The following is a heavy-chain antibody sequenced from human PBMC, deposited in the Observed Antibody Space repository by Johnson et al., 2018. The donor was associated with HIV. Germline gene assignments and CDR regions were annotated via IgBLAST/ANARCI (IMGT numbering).Heavy chain of an antibody. CDR2: IWSDGSNK. V-gene: IGHV3-33*01. J-gene: IGHJ3*02. D-gene: IGHD6-19*01. CDR1: GFTFGNYA. CDR3: ARERGDSSRTAFDI. Sequence: QVQLVESGGGVVQPGRSLRLSCAASGFTFGNYAMHWVRQHPGEGLEWVAVIWSDGSNKYYAASVTGRFTISRDNSKNTLYLQMNSLRAEDTAVYYCARERGDSSRTAFDIWGQGTMVTVSS.